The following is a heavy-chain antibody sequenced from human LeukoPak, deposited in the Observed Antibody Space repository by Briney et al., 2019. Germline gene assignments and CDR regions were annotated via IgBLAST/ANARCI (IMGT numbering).Heavy chain of an antibody. CDR1: GFTSSSYA. D-gene: IGHD3-22*01. V-gene: IGHV3-23*01. J-gene: IGHJ3*02. Sequence: GGSLRLSCAASGFTSSSYAMIWVRQAPGKGLEWVSGISGSVGSTYYADSVKGRFTISGDNSKNTVHLQMNSLRAEDTAVYYCAKDPGYYDSSGYWYIWGQGTMVTVSS. CDR3: AKDPGYYDSSGYWYI. CDR2: ISGSVGST.